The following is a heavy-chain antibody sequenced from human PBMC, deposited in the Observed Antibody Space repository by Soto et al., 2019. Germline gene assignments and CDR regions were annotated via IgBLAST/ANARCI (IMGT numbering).Heavy chain of an antibody. V-gene: IGHV3-11*06. CDR3: ARDLYIAAAGSNYYYYGMDV. CDR1: GFTFSDYY. J-gene: IGHJ6*02. D-gene: IGHD6-13*01. Sequence: GGSLRLSCAASGFTFSDYYMSWIRQAPGKGLEWVSYISSSSSYTNYADSVKGRFTISRDNAKNSLYLQMNSLRAEDTAVYYCARDLYIAAAGSNYYYYGMDVWGQGTTVTVSS. CDR2: ISSSSSYT.